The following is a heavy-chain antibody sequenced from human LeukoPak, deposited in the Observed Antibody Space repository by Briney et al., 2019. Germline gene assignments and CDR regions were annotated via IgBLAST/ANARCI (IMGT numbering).Heavy chain of an antibody. V-gene: IGHV4-38-2*02. CDR2: IYSTGST. J-gene: IGHJ4*02. Sequence: SETLSLTCTVSGYSISSGYCWAWIRQPPGKGLEWIGAIYSTGSTYHNPSLKSRVSVSVDTSNNQFSLKVNSVTAADTAVYYCARGYCTNAVCSLGPTQAWGQGTLVTVSS. D-gene: IGHD2-8*01. CDR3: ARGYCTNAVCSLGPTQA. CDR1: GYSISSGYC.